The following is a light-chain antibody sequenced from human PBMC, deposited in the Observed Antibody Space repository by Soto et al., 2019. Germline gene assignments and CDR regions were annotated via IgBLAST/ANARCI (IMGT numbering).Light chain of an antibody. V-gene: IGKV3-11*01. J-gene: IGKJ1*01. CDR3: QQYTQSLWT. CDR1: ESVSNS. CDR2: NAS. Sequence: ETVLTQSPATLSLSPGERATLSCSASESVSNSLAWYQHKPGQAPRLLIYNASNRATGIPARFSGSGSGTDFTLTIDRLEPEDFAVYFCQQYTQSLWTFGQGTKVDIK.